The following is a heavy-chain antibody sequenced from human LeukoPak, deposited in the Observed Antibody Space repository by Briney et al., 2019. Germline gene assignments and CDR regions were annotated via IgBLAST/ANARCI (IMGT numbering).Heavy chain of an antibody. V-gene: IGHV3-48*03. CDR2: ISSSGSTI. D-gene: IGHD3-22*01. Sequence: PGGSLRLSCAASGFTFSSYEMNWVRQAPGKGLEWVSFISSSGSTIYYADSVKGRFTISRDNAKNSLDLQMNSLRAEDTAVYYCARDLDSSGGWGQGTLVTVSS. CDR1: GFTFSSYE. CDR3: ARDLDSSGG. J-gene: IGHJ4*02.